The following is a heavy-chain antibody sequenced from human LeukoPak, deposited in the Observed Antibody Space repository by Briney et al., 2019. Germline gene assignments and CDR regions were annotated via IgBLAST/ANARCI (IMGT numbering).Heavy chain of an antibody. D-gene: IGHD3-22*01. Sequence: ASVKVSCKASGYTFTGYYMHWVRQAPGQGLEWMGWINPNSGGTNYAQKFQGWVTMTRDTSISTAYMELSRLRSDDTAVYYCARAPYDSSGYYGNNYGMDVWGQGTTVTVSS. V-gene: IGHV1-2*04. CDR1: GYTFTGYY. J-gene: IGHJ6*02. CDR2: INPNSGGT. CDR3: ARAPYDSSGYYGNNYGMDV.